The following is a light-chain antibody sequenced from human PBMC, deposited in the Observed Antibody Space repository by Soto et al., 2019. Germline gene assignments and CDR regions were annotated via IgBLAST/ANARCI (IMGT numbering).Light chain of an antibody. Sequence: QSALTQPASVSGSPGQSMTISCTGTSNDVGSYNLVSWYQQHPGKAPKLMIYEVSKRPSGVSNRFSGSKSGNTASLTISGLQAEDEADYYCCSYAGSSTVFGTGTKLTVL. CDR1: SNDVGSYNL. CDR2: EVS. V-gene: IGLV2-23*02. J-gene: IGLJ1*01. CDR3: CSYAGSSTV.